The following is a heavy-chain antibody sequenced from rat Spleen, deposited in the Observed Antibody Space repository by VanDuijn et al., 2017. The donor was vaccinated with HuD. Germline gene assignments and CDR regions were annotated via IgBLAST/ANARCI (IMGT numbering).Heavy chain of an antibody. V-gene: IGHV4-2*01. CDR1: GFNFNNYW. Sequence: EVKLVESGGGLVQPGRSLKLSCAASGFNFNNYWMGWVRQAPGKGLEGIGEINKDSSRINYTPSLKDKFTISRENGQNTLYLQMSKLGSEDTAIYYCVREEFGVRYWGQGVMVTVSP. J-gene: IGHJ2*01. CDR3: VREEFGVRY. D-gene: IGHD4-3*01. CDR2: INKDSSRI.